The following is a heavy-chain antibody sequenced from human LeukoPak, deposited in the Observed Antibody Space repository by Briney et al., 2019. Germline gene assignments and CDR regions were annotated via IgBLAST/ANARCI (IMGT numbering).Heavy chain of an antibody. V-gene: IGHV1-69*04. D-gene: IGHD2-15*01. J-gene: IGHJ4*02. CDR3: ARDAVVVVAATPYYFDY. Sequence: SVKVSCKASGGTFSSYAVSWVRQAPGQGLEWMGRIIPILGIANYAQKFQGRVTITADKSTSTAYMELSSLRSEDTAVYYCARDAVVVVAATPYYFDYWGQGTLVTVSS. CDR1: GGTFSSYA. CDR2: IIPILGIA.